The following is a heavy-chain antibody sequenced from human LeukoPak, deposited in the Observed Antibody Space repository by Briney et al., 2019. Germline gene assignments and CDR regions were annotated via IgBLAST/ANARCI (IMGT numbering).Heavy chain of an antibody. CDR1: GFTFSSYT. CDR3: ARLRYYAMDV. V-gene: IGHV3-48*01. Sequence: GGSLRLSCAASGFTFSSYTMNWVRQAPGKGLEWVSYISSSSNTIYYADSVKGRFTISRDNAKNSLYLQMNSLRAEDTAVYYCARLRYYAMDVWGQGTTVIVSS. CDR2: ISSSSNTI. J-gene: IGHJ6*02.